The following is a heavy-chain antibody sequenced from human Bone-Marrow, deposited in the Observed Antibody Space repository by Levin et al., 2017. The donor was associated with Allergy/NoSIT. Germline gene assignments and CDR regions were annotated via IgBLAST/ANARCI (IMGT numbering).Heavy chain of an antibody. CDR2: ISHSAGST. V-gene: IGHV3-23*01. Sequence: AGESLKISCTASGFIFSDYAMTWVRQAPGKGLEWVSSISHSAGSTYYADSVKGRFTISRDNSKNTLYLQMVSLRAEDTAVYYWARDRSWCYLKNWGQGTLVVVSS. J-gene: IGHJ4*02. D-gene: IGHD4/OR15-4a*01. CDR3: ARDRSWCYLKN. CDR1: GFIFSDYA.